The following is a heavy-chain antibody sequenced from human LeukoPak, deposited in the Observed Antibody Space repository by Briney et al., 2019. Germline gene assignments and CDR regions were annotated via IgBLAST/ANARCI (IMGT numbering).Heavy chain of an antibody. CDR3: ARFEWGTTTFDY. J-gene: IGHJ4*03. V-gene: IGHV4-59*01. D-gene: IGHD3-9*01. Sequence: SETLSLTCTVSGGSISSYYWSWIRQPPGKGLEWIGYIYYSGSANYNPSLKSRVTISVDTSKNQFSLKLTSVTAADTAVYYCARFEWGTTTFDYWGQGTTVIVSS. CDR2: IYYSGSA. CDR1: GGSISSYY.